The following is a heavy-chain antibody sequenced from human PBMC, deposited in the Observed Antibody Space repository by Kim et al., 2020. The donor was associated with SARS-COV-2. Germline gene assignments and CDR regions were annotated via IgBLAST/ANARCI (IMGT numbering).Heavy chain of an antibody. Sequence: GGSLRLSCAASGFTFSDYDMNWFRQAPGKGLEWVSYISTTGSTLDYADAEKGRFTISRDNAKKSVYLQMNSLRVDDTGIYYCAKTPQTGTSNGWGQGTLVTVSS. J-gene: IGHJ4*02. CDR3: AKTPQTGTSNG. CDR1: GFTFSDYD. D-gene: IGHD1-1*01. CDR2: ISTTGSTL. V-gene: IGHV3-48*03.